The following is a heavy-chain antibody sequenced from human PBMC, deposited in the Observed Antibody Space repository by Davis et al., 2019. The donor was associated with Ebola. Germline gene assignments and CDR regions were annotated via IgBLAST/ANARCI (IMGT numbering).Heavy chain of an antibody. D-gene: IGHD5-12*01. Sequence: SETLSLTCAVYGGSFSGYYWSWTRQPPGKGLEWIGEINHSGSTNYNPSLKSRVTISVDTSKNQFSLKLSSVTAADTAVYYCARSRVAIPGDDFCGQGTLVTVSS. J-gene: IGHJ4*02. CDR3: ARSRVAIPGDDF. V-gene: IGHV4-34*01. CDR1: GGSFSGYY. CDR2: INHSGST.